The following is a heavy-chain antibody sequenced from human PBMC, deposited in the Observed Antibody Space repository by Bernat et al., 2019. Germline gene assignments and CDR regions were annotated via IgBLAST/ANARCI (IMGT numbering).Heavy chain of an antibody. J-gene: IGHJ4*02. D-gene: IGHD2-21*01. CDR1: GLTFSSDW. CDR3: ARSRGRMWSTFDY. V-gene: IGHV3-7*03. Sequence: EVQLVESGGGLVQPGGSLRLSCAASGLTFSSDWMSWVRQAPGKGLEWVANIKGDGSDKYYVDSVEGQFTISRDNAKSSLYLQMNSLRAEDTAVYHCARSRGRMWSTFDYWGQGTLVTVSS. CDR2: IKGDGSDK.